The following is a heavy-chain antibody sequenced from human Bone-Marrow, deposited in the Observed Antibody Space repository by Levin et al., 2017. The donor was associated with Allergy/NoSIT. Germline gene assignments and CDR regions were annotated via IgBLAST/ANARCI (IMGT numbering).Heavy chain of an antibody. J-gene: IGHJ6*02. CDR1: GFTLSDHD. D-gene: IGHD5-12*01. CDR3: ARDRVATIRHGRDYGMDV. CDR2: ISYDGNIK. Sequence: GGSLRLSCAASGFTLSDHDMHWVRQAPGKGLEWVAVISYDGNIKYYAESLKGRFTISRDNSKNTLYLQMNSLRGEDTAIYYCARDRVATIRHGRDYGMDVWGQGTTVIVSS. V-gene: IGHV3-30-3*01.